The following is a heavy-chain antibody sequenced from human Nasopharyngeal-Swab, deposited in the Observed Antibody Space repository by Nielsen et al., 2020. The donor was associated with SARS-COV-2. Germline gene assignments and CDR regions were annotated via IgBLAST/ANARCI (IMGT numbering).Heavy chain of an antibody. D-gene: IGHD1-26*01. CDR3: ARLLSGTKPQHDAFDI. CDR1: GGSFSGSY. CDR2: INHSGST. V-gene: IGHV4-34*01. Sequence: SETLSLTCAVYGGSFSGSYWGWIRQPPGKGPEWIAEINHSGSTNYNPSLKSRVTISIDTSRNQFSLKLSSVTAADTAVYYCARLLSGTKPQHDAFDIWGQGTMVTVSS. J-gene: IGHJ3*02.